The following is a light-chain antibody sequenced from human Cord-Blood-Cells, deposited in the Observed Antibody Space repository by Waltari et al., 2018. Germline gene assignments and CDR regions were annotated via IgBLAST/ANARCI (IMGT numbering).Light chain of an antibody. CDR3: SSYTSSSTLV. CDR1: SRDVGVYSY. Sequence: QSALTQPASVSGSPGQSITISCPRTSRDVGVYSYPPWYQQHPGNAPKLMIYDVSNRPSGVSNRFSGSKSGNTASLTISGLQAEDEADYYCSSYTSSSTLVFGGGTKLTVL. CDR2: DVS. V-gene: IGLV2-14*03. J-gene: IGLJ3*02.